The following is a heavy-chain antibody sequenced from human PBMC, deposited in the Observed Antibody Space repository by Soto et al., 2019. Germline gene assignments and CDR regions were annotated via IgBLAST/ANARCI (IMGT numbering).Heavy chain of an antibody. CDR3: ANQPYDTSGYYSVGPHAFDV. D-gene: IGHD3-22*01. CDR1: GFTFSSYA. J-gene: IGHJ3*01. V-gene: IGHV3-23*01. CDR2: ISGGGGST. Sequence: EVQLLESGGGLVQPGGSLRVSCAVSGFTFSSYAMSWVRQAPGKGLEWVSSISGGGGSTHYADSVKGRFTISRDNSKNTLYLQMNSLRAEDTAVYYCANQPYDTSGYYSVGPHAFDVWGQGTMVTVSS.